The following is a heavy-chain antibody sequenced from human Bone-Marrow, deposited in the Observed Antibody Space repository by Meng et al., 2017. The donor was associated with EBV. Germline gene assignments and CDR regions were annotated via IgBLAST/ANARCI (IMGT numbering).Heavy chain of an antibody. CDR2: ISASGGST. CDR3: AKRGWDSGYDS. Sequence: VPVLESGGGLIKPGGSLRLSCAASGFTLNDYAMAWVCQAPGKGLEWVAGISASGGSTYYADSVKGRFTISRDNSKNTQYLQMNSLRVEDSAVYYCAKRGWDSGYDSWGRGTLVTVSS. V-gene: IGHV3-23*01. CDR1: GFTLNDYA. J-gene: IGHJ4*02. D-gene: IGHD5-12*01.